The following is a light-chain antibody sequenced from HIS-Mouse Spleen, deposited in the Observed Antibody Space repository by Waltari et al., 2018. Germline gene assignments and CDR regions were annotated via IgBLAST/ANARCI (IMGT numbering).Light chain of an antibody. Sequence: SSELTQDPAVSVALGQTVRITCQGDSLRSYYAIWYQQKPGQAPVLVRYGKNNRPSGIPDRFSGSSAGNTASLTITGAQAEDEADYYCNSRDSSGNHVVFGGGTKLTVL. CDR3: NSRDSSGNHVV. CDR2: GKN. J-gene: IGLJ2*01. V-gene: IGLV3-19*01. CDR1: SLRSYY.